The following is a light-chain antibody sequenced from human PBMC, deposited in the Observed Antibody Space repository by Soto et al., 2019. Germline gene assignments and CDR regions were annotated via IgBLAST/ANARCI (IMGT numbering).Light chain of an antibody. CDR2: DAS. CDR1: QRISSW. Sequence: DIQMTQSPSTLSASVGDRVTITCRASQRISSWLAWYQQKPGKAPKLLIYDASSLESGVPARFSGSGSGTEFTLTISSLQPDDFATYYCQQYKSYADTFGQGTKREIK. J-gene: IGKJ2*01. V-gene: IGKV1-5*01. CDR3: QQYKSYADT.